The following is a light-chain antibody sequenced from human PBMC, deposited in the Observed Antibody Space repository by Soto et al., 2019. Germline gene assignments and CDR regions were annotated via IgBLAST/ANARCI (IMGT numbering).Light chain of an antibody. Sequence: EIVLTQSPGTVSFSPGERATLSCRASQSVSSSYLAWYQQKPGQAPGLLIYGASSRATGIPARFSGSGSGTEFTLTISSLQSEDFAVYYCQQYNNWPPSWTFGQGTKVDIK. V-gene: IGKV3D-15*01. CDR3: QQYNNWPPSWT. CDR1: QSVSSSY. CDR2: GAS. J-gene: IGKJ1*01.